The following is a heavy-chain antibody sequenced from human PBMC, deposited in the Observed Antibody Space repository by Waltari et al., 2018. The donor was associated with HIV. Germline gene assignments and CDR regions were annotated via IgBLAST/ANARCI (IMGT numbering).Heavy chain of an antibody. CDR2: IRWNSGDI. V-gene: IGHV3-9*01. CDR3: VKDGASTIFGVLNGMDV. D-gene: IGHD3-3*01. Sequence: EVQLVESGGVPVQPGRSLRLSCTASGITFAYYAIPWVRQPPGKGLEWVSGIRWNSGDIAYADSVKGRFTISRDNTKNSLFLQMNSVRVEDTALYYCVKDGASTIFGVLNGMDVWGQGTTVTVSS. CDR1: GITFAYYA. J-gene: IGHJ6*02.